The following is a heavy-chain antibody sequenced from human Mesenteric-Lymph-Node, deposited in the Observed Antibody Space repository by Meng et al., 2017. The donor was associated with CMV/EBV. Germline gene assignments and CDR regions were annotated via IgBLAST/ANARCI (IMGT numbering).Heavy chain of an antibody. CDR2: IYYSGST. J-gene: IGHJ4*02. Sequence: SGGYYWSWIRQHQGKGLEWIGYIYYSGSTYYNPSLKSRVTISVDTSKNQFSLKLSSVTAADTAVYYCARDHGSRYCSGGSCQGIDYWGQGTLVTVSS. V-gene: IGHV4-31*02. D-gene: IGHD2-15*01. CDR3: ARDHGSRYCSGGSCQGIDY. CDR1: SGGYY.